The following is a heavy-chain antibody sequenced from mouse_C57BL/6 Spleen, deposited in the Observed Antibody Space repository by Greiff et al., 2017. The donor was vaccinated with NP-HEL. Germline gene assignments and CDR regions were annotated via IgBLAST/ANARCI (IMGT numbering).Heavy chain of an antibody. V-gene: IGHV1-69*01. D-gene: IGHD1-1*01. CDR1: GYTFTSYW. J-gene: IGHJ4*01. CDR2: IDPSDSYT. CDR3: AREDYGSRRYYYAMDY. Sequence: QVQLQQPGAELVMPGASVKLSCKASGYTFTSYWMHWVKQRPGQGLEWIGEIDPSDSYTNYNQKFKGKSTLTVDKSSSTAYMQLSSLTSEDSAVYYCAREDYGSRRYYYAMDYWGQGTSVTVSS.